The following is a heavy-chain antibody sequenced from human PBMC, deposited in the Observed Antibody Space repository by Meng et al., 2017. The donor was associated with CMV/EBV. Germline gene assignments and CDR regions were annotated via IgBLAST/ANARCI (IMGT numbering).Heavy chain of an antibody. CDR3: ARDGIVVVVAATSYYGMDV. V-gene: IGHV3-21*01. CDR2: ISSSSSYI. Sequence: GESLKISCAASGFTFSSYSMNWVRQAPGKGLEWGSSISSSSSYIYYADPVKRRFPISRDNAKNSLYLQMNSLRAEDTAVYYCARDGIVVVVAATSYYGMDVWGQGTTVTVSS. J-gene: IGHJ6*02. D-gene: IGHD2-15*01. CDR1: GFTFSSYS.